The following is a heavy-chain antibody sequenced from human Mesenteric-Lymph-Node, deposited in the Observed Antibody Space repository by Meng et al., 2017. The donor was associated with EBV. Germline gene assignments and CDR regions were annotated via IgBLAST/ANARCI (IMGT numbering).Heavy chain of an antibody. Sequence: VQVQPWGAGLLEASETLSLTWEAYGGSFSGYHWSWIRQPPGKGLEYIGEISQSGDTTYNPSLKSRVTISVDRSRNQFSLKMASVTAADTAVYYCARGAIFGIVITYFDYWSQGTLVTVSS. CDR2: ISQSGDT. V-gene: IGHV4-34*01. CDR3: ARGAIFGIVITYFDY. D-gene: IGHD3-3*02. J-gene: IGHJ4*02. CDR1: GGSFSGYH.